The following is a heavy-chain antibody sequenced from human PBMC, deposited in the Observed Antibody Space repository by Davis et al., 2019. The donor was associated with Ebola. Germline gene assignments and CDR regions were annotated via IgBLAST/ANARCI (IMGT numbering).Heavy chain of an antibody. CDR3: ARPGSGLGYNWFDP. CDR1: GITFSDYY. Sequence: PGGSLRLSCAASGITFSDYYMSWIRQAPGKGLEWVSYISSSGSTIYYADSVKGRFTISRDNSKNTLYLQMNSLRAEDTAVYYCARPGSGLGYNWFDPWGQGTLVTVSS. V-gene: IGHV3-11*04. D-gene: IGHD3-3*01. CDR2: ISSSGSTI. J-gene: IGHJ5*02.